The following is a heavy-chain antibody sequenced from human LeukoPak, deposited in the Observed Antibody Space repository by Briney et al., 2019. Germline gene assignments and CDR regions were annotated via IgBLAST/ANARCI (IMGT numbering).Heavy chain of an antibody. CDR2: ISAYNGNT. CDR3: ARDRITQSYYFDY. V-gene: IGHV1-18*01. D-gene: IGHD3-10*01. CDR1: GYTFTSYG. J-gene: IGHJ4*02. Sequence: ASVKVSCKASGYTFTSYGISWVRQAPGQGLEWMGWISAYNGNTNYAQKLQGRVAMTTDTSTSTAHMELRSLRSDDTAVYYCARDRITQSYYFDYWGQGTLVTVSS.